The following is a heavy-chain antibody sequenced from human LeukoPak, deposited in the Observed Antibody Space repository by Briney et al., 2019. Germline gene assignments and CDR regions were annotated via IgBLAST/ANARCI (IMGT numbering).Heavy chain of an antibody. D-gene: IGHD5-12*01. CDR3: ARDLSSNSGYDFGGPFDY. J-gene: IGHJ4*02. V-gene: IGHV3-21*01. CDR1: GFTFSSYS. Sequence: GGSLRLSCAASGFTFSSYSMNWVRQAPGKGLEWVSSISSSSSYIYYADSVKGRFTISRGNAKNSLYLQMNSLRAEDTAVYYCARDLSSNSGYDFGGPFDYWGQGTLVTVSS. CDR2: ISSSSSYI.